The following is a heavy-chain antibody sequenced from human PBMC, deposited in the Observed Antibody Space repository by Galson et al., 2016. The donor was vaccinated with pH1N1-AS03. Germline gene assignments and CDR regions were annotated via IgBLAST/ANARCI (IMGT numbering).Heavy chain of an antibody. D-gene: IGHD3-3*01. J-gene: IGHJ6*02. V-gene: IGHV3-66*02. Sequence: SCKVSGYSLSDLSIHWVRQAPGKGLEWVSVIHPGGDTYNADSVKGRFTISRDNFENMVYLQMNSLRPEDTAVYYCAGDEGFANGINVWGQGTTVTVSS. CDR3: AGDEGFANGINV. CDR2: IHPGGDT. CDR1: GYSLSDLS.